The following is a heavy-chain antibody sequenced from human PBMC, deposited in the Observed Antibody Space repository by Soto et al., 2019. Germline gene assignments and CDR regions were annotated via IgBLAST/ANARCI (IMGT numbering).Heavy chain of an antibody. J-gene: IGHJ3*02. CDR3: ARDLYVLTRISLIVVAHPGDI. CDR1: GYTFTTYY. D-gene: IGHD3-22*01. V-gene: IGHV1-46*03. Sequence: ASVKVSCKASGYTFTTYYMHWVRQAPGQGLEWMGIINPSGGSTSYAQKFQDRVTMTRDTSTSTVYMELSSLRSEDTAVYYCARDLYVLTRISLIVVAHPGDIWGQGTLVTVS. CDR2: INPSGGST.